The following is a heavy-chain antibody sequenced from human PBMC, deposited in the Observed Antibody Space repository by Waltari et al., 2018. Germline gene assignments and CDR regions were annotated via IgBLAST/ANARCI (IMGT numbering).Heavy chain of an antibody. J-gene: IGHJ4*02. V-gene: IGHV3-53*02. D-gene: IGHD6-19*01. Sequence: EVQLVETGGGLIQPGGSLRLSGAASGCPVRNKYMSWVRQAPGKGLEWVSGIYSDDSTHYPDSVKGRFTISRDNSKNTLYLQMNSLRADDTAVYYCARESEVSGWYVSWGQGTLVTVSS. CDR2: IYSDDST. CDR1: GCPVRNKY. CDR3: ARESEVSGWYVS.